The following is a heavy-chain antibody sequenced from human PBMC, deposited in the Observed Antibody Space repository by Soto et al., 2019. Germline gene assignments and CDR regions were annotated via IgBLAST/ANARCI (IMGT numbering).Heavy chain of an antibody. J-gene: IGHJ6*03. CDR2: IWNDGSNK. Sequence: GGSLRLSCAASGFTFSSYGMHWVRQAPGKGLEWVAVIWNDGSNKYHADSVKGRFIISRDNSKNTLYLQMNSLRAEDTAVYYCARRLNRYYYYYMDVWGKGTTVTVSS. V-gene: IGHV3-33*01. CDR3: ARRLNRYYYYYMDV. CDR1: GFTFSSYG.